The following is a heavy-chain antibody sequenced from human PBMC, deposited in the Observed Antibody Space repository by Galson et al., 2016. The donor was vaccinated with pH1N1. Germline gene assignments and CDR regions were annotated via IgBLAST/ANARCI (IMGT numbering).Heavy chain of an antibody. Sequence: SVKVSCKASGGTFFNYAITWVRQAPGQGLEWMGGIIPIFGTTNYAQKFQGRVTITADESTSTAYLELSSLRSDDPAVYYCASRYTVSDRIYLYNAIYVWGQGTTVTISS. CDR3: ASRYTVSDRIYLYNAIYV. CDR2: IIPIFGTT. J-gene: IGHJ6*02. D-gene: IGHD5/OR15-5a*01. V-gene: IGHV1-69*13. CDR1: GGTFFNYA.